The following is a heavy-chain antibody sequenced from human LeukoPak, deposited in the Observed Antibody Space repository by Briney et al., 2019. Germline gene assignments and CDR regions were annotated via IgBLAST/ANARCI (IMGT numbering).Heavy chain of an antibody. Sequence: TGGSLRLSCAASGFTFSSYWMNWVRQVPGKGLVWVARINPGGSSITYADSVKGRFTISRDNAKNTLYLQMDSLRAENTGVYYCARSNQADDYWGQGTLVTVSS. CDR3: ARSNQADDY. CDR2: INPGGSSI. J-gene: IGHJ4*02. V-gene: IGHV3-74*01. D-gene: IGHD1-14*01. CDR1: GFTFSSYW.